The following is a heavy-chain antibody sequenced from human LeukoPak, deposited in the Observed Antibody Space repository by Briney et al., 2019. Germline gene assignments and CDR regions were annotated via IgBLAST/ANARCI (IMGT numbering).Heavy chain of an antibody. Sequence: GGSLRLSCAASGFSFSNYGIHWVRQAPGKGLEWVALISYEGSIKHYADSVKGRFTISRDNSKNTLYLQMNSLRAEDTAVYYCAKDRYSSSWYFPPIDYWGQGTLVTVSS. CDR1: GFSFSNYG. J-gene: IGHJ4*02. V-gene: IGHV3-30*18. CDR3: AKDRYSSSWYFPPIDY. CDR2: ISYEGSIK. D-gene: IGHD6-13*01.